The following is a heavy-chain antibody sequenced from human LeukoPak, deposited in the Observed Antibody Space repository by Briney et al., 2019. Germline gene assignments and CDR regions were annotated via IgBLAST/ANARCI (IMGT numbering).Heavy chain of an antibody. J-gene: IGHJ4*02. CDR3: AKGAYDYIEIANFDY. V-gene: IGHV3-23*01. CDR1: GFSFNNYA. CDR2: IIGSSGST. D-gene: IGHD5-12*01. Sequence: QAGGSLRLSCVASGFSFNNYAMNWVRQAPGKGLEWVSLIIGSSGSTFYADSVKGRFTISRDKSKNTLYLQMNSLRAEDTAVYYCAKGAYDYIEIANFDYWGQGSLVTVSS.